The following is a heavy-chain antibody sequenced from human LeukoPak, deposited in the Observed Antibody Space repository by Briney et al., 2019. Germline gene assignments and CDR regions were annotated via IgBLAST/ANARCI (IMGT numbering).Heavy chain of an antibody. CDR3: ARHEAHHYDSSGYEHDAFDI. Sequence: SETLSLTCTVSGGSISSSSYYWGWIRQPPGKGLEWIGSIYYSGSTYYNPSLKSRVTISVDTSKNQFSLKLSSVTAADTAVYYCARHEAHHYDSSGYEHDAFDIWGQGTMVTVSS. V-gene: IGHV4-39*01. J-gene: IGHJ3*02. CDR1: GGSISSSSYY. CDR2: IYYSGST. D-gene: IGHD3-22*01.